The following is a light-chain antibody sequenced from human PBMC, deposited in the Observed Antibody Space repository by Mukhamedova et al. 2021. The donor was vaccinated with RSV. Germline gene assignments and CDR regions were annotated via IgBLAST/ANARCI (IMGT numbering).Light chain of an antibody. V-gene: IGLV1-36*01. Sequence: LPSGIPARFSGSKSGTTASLTISSLQPEDEAIYFCSTWDYGLSGEVFGGGTKVTVL. CDR3: STWDYGLSGEV. J-gene: IGLJ2*01.